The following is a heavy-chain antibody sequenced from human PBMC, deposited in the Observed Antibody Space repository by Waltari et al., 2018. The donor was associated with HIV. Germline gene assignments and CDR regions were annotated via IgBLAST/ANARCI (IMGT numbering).Heavy chain of an antibody. CDR3: TTGLLYKRY. Sequence: EVQLVESGGGLVKPGGSLRLSCAGYGFTFSNAWMRWVRQTPGKGLEWVGRIKSKPDGGTTDYAAPVKGRFTISRDDSKNTLYLQMVSLKTEDTAVYYCTTGLLYKRYWGQGTLVTVSS. D-gene: IGHD1-20*01. V-gene: IGHV3-15*01. CDR1: GFTFSNAW. CDR2: IKSKPDGGTT. J-gene: IGHJ4*02.